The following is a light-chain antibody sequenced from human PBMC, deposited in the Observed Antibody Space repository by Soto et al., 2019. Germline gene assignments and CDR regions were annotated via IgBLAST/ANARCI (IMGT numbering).Light chain of an antibody. V-gene: IGKV3D-20*02. CDR1: QSVSSNY. CDR2: GAS. Sequence: IVCTQSPDTLSLSPGARATLSCRARQSVSSNYLAWYQQIPGQAPRPLIXGASSRATGIPARFSGSGSGTDFTLTISSLEPEQFACYYGQQRSNWPPRITFGQGTRLEIK. J-gene: IGKJ5*01. CDR3: QQRSNWPPRIT.